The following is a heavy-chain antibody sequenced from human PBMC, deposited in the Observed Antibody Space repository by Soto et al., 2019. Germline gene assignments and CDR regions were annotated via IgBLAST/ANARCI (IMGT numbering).Heavy chain of an antibody. V-gene: IGHV4-59*01. CDR1: GGSISDYQ. CDR2: IYYSGRT. CDR3: ARMRGLGAISPYFDY. D-gene: IGHD3-16*02. J-gene: IGHJ4*02. Sequence: QVQLQESGPGLVRPSETLSLTCRVSGGSISDYQWNWIRQSPGKGLEWIGSIYYSGRTNYNPALKSRVTISLDTSTKQFSLRLRSVTAADTAVYYCARMRGLGAISPYFDYWGQGTLVTVSS.